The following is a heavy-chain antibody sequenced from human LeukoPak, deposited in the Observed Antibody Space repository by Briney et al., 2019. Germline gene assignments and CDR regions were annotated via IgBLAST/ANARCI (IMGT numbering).Heavy chain of an antibody. CDR1: GFTFDDYG. V-gene: IGHV3-20*04. CDR2: INWNGGST. D-gene: IGHD3-22*01. CDR3: ARDHTSDYYDSSGYS. J-gene: IGHJ4*02. Sequence: GGSLRLSCAASGFTFDDYGMSWVRQAPGKGLEWVSGINWNGGSTGYADSVKGRFTISRDNPKNSLYLQMHSLRAEDTALYYCARDHTSDYYDSSGYSWGQGTLVTVSS.